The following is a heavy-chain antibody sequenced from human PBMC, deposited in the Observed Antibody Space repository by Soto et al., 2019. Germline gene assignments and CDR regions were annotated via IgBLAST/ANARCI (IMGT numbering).Heavy chain of an antibody. J-gene: IGHJ4*02. V-gene: IGHV3-74*01. CDR3: ARGAFGPYYFDY. D-gene: IGHD3-3*01. Sequence: EVQLVESGGGLVQPGESLRLSCAASGFTFSNDWMHWVRQAPGMGLVWVSRIKGDGSRTNYADSVKGRFTISRDNAKNTLYLQINSLRAEDTAVYYCARGAFGPYYFDYWGQGSLVTVSS. CDR2: IKGDGSRT. CDR1: GFTFSNDW.